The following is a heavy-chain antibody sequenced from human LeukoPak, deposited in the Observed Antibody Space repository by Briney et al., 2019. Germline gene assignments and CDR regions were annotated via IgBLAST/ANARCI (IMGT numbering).Heavy chain of an antibody. CDR1: GYTFTGYY. Sequence: ASVKVSCKXSGYTFTGYYMHWVRQAPGQGLEWMGWINPNTGDTNYAQKFQGRVTMTRDTSISTAYMELSRLTSDDTAVYYCTRESSSSTWTFHYWGQGTLVTVSS. D-gene: IGHD6-13*01. CDR2: INPNTGDT. CDR3: TRESSSSTWTFHY. V-gene: IGHV1-2*02. J-gene: IGHJ4*02.